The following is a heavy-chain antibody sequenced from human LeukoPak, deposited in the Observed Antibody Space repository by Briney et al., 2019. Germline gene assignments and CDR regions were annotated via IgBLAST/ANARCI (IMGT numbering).Heavy chain of an antibody. V-gene: IGHV3-23*01. CDR1: GFTFSSYA. CDR2: ISGSGGST. D-gene: IGHD2-15*01. Sequence: GGSLRLSCAASGFTFSSYAMSWVRQAPGKGLEWVSAISGSGGSTYYADSVKGRFTISRDNSKNTLYLQMNSLRAEDTAVYYCAKDQCSGGSCYYGPYYCYYGMDVWGQGTTVTVSS. J-gene: IGHJ6*02. CDR3: AKDQCSGGSCYYGPYYCYYGMDV.